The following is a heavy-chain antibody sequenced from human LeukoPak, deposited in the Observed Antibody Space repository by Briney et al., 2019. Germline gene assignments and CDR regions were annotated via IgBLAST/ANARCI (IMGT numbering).Heavy chain of an antibody. J-gene: IGHJ4*02. CDR2: IYTRGST. CDR1: GGSISSYY. D-gene: IGHD6-6*01. CDR3: ARENWRSKSIDFDS. Sequence: SETLSLTCTVSGGSISSYYWSWIRQPAGKRREWIGRIYTRGSTNYNPSLKNRVTMSVDTSKNPFSLRLSSVTAADTAAYFCARENWRSKSIDFDSWGQGTLVTVSS. V-gene: IGHV4-4*07.